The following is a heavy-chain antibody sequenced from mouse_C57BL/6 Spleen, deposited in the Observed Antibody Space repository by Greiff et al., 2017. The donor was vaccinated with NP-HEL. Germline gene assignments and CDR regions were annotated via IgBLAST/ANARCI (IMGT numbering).Heavy chain of an antibody. J-gene: IGHJ4*01. CDR3: ARNLRNLLPSMDY. Sequence: VMLVESGPGLVQPSQSLSITCTVSGFSLTSYGVHWVRQSPGKGLEWLGVIWSGGSTDYNAAFISRLSISKDNSKSQVFFKMNSLQADDTAIYYCARNLRNLLPSMDYWGQGTSVTVSS. CDR1: GFSLTSYG. CDR2: IWSGGST. D-gene: IGHD1-1*01. V-gene: IGHV2-2*01.